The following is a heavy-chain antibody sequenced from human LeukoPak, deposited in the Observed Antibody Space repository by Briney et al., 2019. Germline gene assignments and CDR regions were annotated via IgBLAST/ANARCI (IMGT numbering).Heavy chain of an antibody. D-gene: IGHD3-3*01. CDR2: IYHSGST. J-gene: IGHJ6*03. CDR1: GGSISSGGYY. Sequence: SQTLSLTCTVSGGSISSGGYYWSWIRQPPGKGLEWIGYIYHSGSTYYNPSLKSRVTISVDRSKNQFSLKLSSVTAADTAVYYCARAPHTISTPPNYYMDVWGKGTTVTVSS. CDR3: ARAPHTISTPPNYYMDV. V-gene: IGHV4-30-2*01.